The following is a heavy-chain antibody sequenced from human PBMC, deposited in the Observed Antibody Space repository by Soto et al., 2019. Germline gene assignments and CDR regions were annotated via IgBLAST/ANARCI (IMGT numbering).Heavy chain of an antibody. CDR1: GFTFSSYW. J-gene: IGHJ6*02. D-gene: IGHD3-22*01. CDR2: INSDGSST. V-gene: IGHV3-74*01. Sequence: GGSLRLSCAASGFTFSSYWMHWVRQAPGKGLVRVSRINSDGSSTSYADSVKGRFTISRDNAKNTLYLQMNSLRAEDTAVYYCARVAYYYDSSGYNYGMDVWGQGTTVTVS. CDR3: ARVAYYYDSSGYNYGMDV.